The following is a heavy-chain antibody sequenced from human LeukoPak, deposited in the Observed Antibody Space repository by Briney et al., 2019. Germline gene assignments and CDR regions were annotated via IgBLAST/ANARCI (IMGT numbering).Heavy chain of an antibody. Sequence: ASVKVSCKASGYTFTGYYMHWVRQAPGQGLEWMGWINPNSGGTNYAQKFQGRVTMTRDTSISTAYMELSRLRSDDTAVYYCATREATTIFGVVITTQYYYYGMDVWGQGTTVTVSS. CDR3: ATREATTIFGVVITTQYYYYGMDV. CDR2: INPNSGGT. V-gene: IGHV1-2*02. J-gene: IGHJ6*02. CDR1: GYTFTGYY. D-gene: IGHD3-3*01.